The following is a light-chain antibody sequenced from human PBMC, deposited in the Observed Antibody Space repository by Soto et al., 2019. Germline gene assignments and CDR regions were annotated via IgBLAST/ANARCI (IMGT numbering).Light chain of an antibody. CDR1: QSVSSTY. CDR3: QQYGSSRPYT. V-gene: IGKV3-20*01. J-gene: IGKJ2*01. CDR2: AAS. Sequence: DIELTQSPCTLSLSPGERATLSCRASQSVSSTYLAWYQQKPGQAPRLLIYAASSKATGISDRFSGSGSGTDFTLTISRLEPTDFAVYFCQQYGSSRPYTFGQGTKLEIK.